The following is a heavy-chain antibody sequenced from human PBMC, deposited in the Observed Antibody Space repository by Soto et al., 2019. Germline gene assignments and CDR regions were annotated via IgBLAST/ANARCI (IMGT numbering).Heavy chain of an antibody. CDR2: INPNSGGT. V-gene: IGHV1-2*02. CDR1: GYTFTGYY. D-gene: IGHD3-22*01. CDR3: ASAAVTMLVVGPSRLDIWFDP. J-gene: IGHJ5*02. Sequence: QVQLVQSGAEVKKPGASVKVSCKASGYTFTGYYMHWVRQAPGQGLEWVGWINPNSGGTNYAQKFQGGVTTTRDTSISTAYLALGRLRSADTAVYYCASAAVTMLVVGPSRLDIWFDPWGQGTLVTVSS.